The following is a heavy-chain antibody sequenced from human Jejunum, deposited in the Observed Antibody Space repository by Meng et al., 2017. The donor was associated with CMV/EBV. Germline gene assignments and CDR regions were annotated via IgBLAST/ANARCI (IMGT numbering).Heavy chain of an antibody. Sequence: GRGLVQPSRTRSLTCACSVGSLRSGKWWSWVGQTPGKGLEWIGEIYHSGSTNYNPSLKSRVTISVDESKNQFSLRLSSVTAADTAVYYCARVGAYCGGDCYHPRWGQGTLVTVSS. V-gene: IGHV4-4*02. J-gene: IGHJ4*02. D-gene: IGHD2-21*02. CDR3: ARVGAYCGGDCYHPR. CDR1: VGSLRSGKW. CDR2: IYHSGST.